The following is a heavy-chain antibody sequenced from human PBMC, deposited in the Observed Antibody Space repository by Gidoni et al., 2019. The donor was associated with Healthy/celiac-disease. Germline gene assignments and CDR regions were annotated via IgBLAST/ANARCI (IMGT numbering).Heavy chain of an antibody. Sequence: QVQLVQSGAEVKKPGASVKVSCKASGYTFPGYYMHWVRQAPGQGLEWMGWIKPNSGGTNYAQKFQGRVTMTRDTSISTAYMELSRLRSDDTAVYYCARSGVSIVVVPDNDYGMDVWGQGTTVTVSS. V-gene: IGHV1-2*02. CDR2: IKPNSGGT. CDR1: GYTFPGYY. D-gene: IGHD2-2*01. J-gene: IGHJ6*02. CDR3: ARSGVSIVVVPDNDYGMDV.